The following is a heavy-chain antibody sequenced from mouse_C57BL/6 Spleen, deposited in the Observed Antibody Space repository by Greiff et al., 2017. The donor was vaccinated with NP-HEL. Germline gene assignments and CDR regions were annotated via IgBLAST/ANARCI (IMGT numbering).Heavy chain of an antibody. CDR1: GYTFTSYW. D-gene: IGHD1-1*01. J-gene: IGHJ1*03. CDR2: IYPGNSDT. Sequence: EVQLQQSGTVLARPGASVKMSCKTSGYTFTSYWMHWVKQRPGQGLEWIGSIYPGNSDTSYNQKFKGKAKLTAVTSASTAYMELSSLTTEDSAVYYCTRGVINTVGATRGYFDVWGTGTTVTVSS. V-gene: IGHV1-5*01. CDR3: TRGVINTVGATRGYFDV.